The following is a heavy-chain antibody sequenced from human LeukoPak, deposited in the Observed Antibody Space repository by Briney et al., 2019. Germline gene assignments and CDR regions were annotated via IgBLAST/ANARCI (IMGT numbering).Heavy chain of an antibody. V-gene: IGHV3-30-3*01. CDR2: ISYDGSNK. J-gene: IGHJ4*02. CDR1: GFTFSSYA. Sequence: GGSLRLSCAASGFTFSSYAMHWVRLAPGKGLEWVAVISYDGSNKYYADSVKGRFTISRDNSKNTLYLQMNSLRAEDTAVYYCARENPIGYDSSGYFNYWGQGTLSPSPQ. D-gene: IGHD3-22*01. CDR3: ARENPIGYDSSGYFNY.